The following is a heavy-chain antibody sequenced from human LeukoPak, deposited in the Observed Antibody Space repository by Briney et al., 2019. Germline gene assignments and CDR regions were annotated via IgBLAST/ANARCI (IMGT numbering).Heavy chain of an antibody. V-gene: IGHV3-48*01. D-gene: IGHD2-8*01. Sequence: GGSLRLSCAASGFTFSSYSMNWVRQAPGKGLEWVSYISSSSSTIYYADSVKGRFTISRDNAKNSLYLQMNSLRAEDTAVYYCARAMGYYGMDVWGQGTTVTVSS. CDR3: ARAMGYYGMDV. J-gene: IGHJ6*02. CDR2: ISSSSSTI. CDR1: GFTFSSYS.